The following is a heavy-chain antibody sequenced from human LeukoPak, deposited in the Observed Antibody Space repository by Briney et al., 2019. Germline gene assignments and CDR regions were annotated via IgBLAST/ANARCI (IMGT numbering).Heavy chain of an antibody. V-gene: IGHV3-66*01. D-gene: IGHD3-10*01. CDR1: GFTVSSIY. J-gene: IGHJ4*02. Sequence: GGSLRLSCAASGFTVSSIYMSWVRQAPGKGLEWVSVIYSGGSTYYADSVKGRFTISRDNSKNTLYLQMNSLRAEDTAVYYCAREDSGSYYSPYDYWGQGTLVTVSS. CDR3: AREDSGSYYSPYDY. CDR2: IYSGGST.